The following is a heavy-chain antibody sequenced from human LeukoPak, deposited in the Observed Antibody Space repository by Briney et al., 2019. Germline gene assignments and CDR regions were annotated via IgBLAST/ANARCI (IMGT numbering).Heavy chain of an antibody. V-gene: IGHV3-23*01. Sequence: PGGSLRLSCAASGFTFSSYAMSWVRQAPGKGLEWVSAISGSGGSTYYADSVKGRFTISRDNSKNTLYLQMNSLRAEDTAVYYCAKDGVWGSYRYPLNDWGQGTLVTVSS. J-gene: IGHJ4*02. CDR3: AKDGVWGSYRYPLND. D-gene: IGHD3-16*02. CDR2: ISGSGGST. CDR1: GFTFSSYA.